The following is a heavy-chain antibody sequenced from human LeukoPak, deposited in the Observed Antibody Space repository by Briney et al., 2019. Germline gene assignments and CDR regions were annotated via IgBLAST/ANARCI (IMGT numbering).Heavy chain of an antibody. CDR1: GGSISSYY. V-gene: IGHV4-59*01. Sequence: SETLSLTCNVSGGSISSYYWSWIRQPPGKGLEWIGYIYYSGSTNYNPSLKSRVTISVDTSKNQFSLKLSSVTAADTAVYYCARTSPLDWGDYYGMDVWGQGTTVTVSS. D-gene: IGHD2-21*01. CDR2: IYYSGST. CDR3: ARTSPLDWGDYYGMDV. J-gene: IGHJ6*02.